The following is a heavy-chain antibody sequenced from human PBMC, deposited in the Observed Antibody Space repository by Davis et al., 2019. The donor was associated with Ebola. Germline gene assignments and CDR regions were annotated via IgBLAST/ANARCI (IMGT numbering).Heavy chain of an antibody. V-gene: IGHV1-8*01. CDR2: MNPNSGNT. D-gene: IGHD1-1*01. J-gene: IGHJ6*02. Sequence: AASVKVSCKASGYTFTNYDIHWVRQATGEGLEWMAWMNPNSGNTDYAQKFQGRVILTRNTSTNTAYLELHSLRSDDTAVYYCASLLLERLSGYGMDVWGQGTTVTVSS. CDR1: GYTFTNYD. CDR3: ASLLLERLSGYGMDV.